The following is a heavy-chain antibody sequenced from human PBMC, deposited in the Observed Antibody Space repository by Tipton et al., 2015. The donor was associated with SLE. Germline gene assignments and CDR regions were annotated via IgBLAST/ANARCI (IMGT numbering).Heavy chain of an antibody. J-gene: IGHJ4*02. D-gene: IGHD1-26*01. Sequence: TLSLTCTVSGGSISSYYWSWIRQPPGKGLEWIVYLYYSGSTNYNPSLKSRVTISVDTSKNQFSLKLSSVTAADTAVYYCARDDRGTVVGATSFDYWGQGTLVTVSS. V-gene: IGHV4-59*12. CDR3: ARDDRGTVVGATSFDY. CDR1: GGSISSYY. CDR2: LYYSGST.